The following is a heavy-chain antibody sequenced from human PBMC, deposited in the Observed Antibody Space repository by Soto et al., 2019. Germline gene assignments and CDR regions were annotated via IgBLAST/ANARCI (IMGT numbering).Heavy chain of an antibody. CDR3: ARNRYDSSGYSPRVFDY. D-gene: IGHD3-22*01. Sequence: GESLKVSCKGSGDSFTGYWIAWVRLMPGKGLEWMGIIYPGDSNTRYSPSFQGQVTISADKSISTAYLQWSSLKASDTAMYYCARNRYDSSGYSPRVFDYRGHGTLVTVS. CDR2: IYPGDSNT. V-gene: IGHV5-51*01. CDR1: GDSFTGYW. J-gene: IGHJ4*01.